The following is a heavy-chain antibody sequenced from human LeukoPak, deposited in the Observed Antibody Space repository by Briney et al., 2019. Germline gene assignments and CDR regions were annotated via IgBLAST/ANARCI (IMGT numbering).Heavy chain of an antibody. CDR2: ISDTGGST. J-gene: IGHJ4*02. V-gene: IGHV3-23*01. Sequence: PGGSLRLSCAASGFTFSSYAMSWVRQAPGKGLEGVSVISDTGGSTFYADSVKGRFTISRDNSKNTLYLQMTSLRAEDTAVYYCAKRASGSGTSLYYFDYWGQGTLVTVSS. CDR3: AKRASGSGTSLYYFDY. CDR1: GFTFSSYA. D-gene: IGHD3-10*01.